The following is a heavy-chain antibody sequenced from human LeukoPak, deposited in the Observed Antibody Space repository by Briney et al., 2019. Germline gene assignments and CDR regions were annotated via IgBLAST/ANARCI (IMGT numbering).Heavy chain of an antibody. Sequence: PSETLSLTCTVSGGPIRSYHWNWIRQPPGMGLEWIGYISYSGSTNHNPSLKSRVTISVDTSKNQFSLKLSSVTAADTAVYYCAATMAVGGAFDIWGQGTMVTVSS. CDR1: GGPIRSYH. D-gene: IGHD4/OR15-4a*01. CDR3: AATMAVGGAFDI. J-gene: IGHJ3*02. CDR2: ISYSGST. V-gene: IGHV4-59*01.